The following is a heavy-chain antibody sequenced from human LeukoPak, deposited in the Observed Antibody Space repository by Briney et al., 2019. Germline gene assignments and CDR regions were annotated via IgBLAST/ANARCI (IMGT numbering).Heavy chain of an antibody. J-gene: IGHJ4*02. CDR1: GFPFSSYG. Sequence: GGSLRLSCAASGFPFSSYGMHWVRQAPGKGLEWVAVISYDGSNKYYADSVKGRFTISRDNSKNTLYLQMNSLRAEDTAVYYCAKDHGSYYFDYWGQGTLVTVSS. CDR2: ISYDGSNK. V-gene: IGHV3-30*18. CDR3: AKDHGSYYFDY. D-gene: IGHD1-26*01.